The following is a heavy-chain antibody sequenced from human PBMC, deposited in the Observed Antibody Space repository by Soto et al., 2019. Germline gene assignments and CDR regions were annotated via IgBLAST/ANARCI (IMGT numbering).Heavy chain of an antibody. V-gene: IGHV3-23*01. CDR3: AKDRDIAYHLEGGFYYSGMDV. CDR1: GFRFSDYA. CDR2: ITDVGDPT. J-gene: IGHJ6*02. Sequence: PGGSLRLSCAASGFRFSDYAMSWVRQAPGKGLEWISGITDVGDPTYYADSVKGRFTISRDNSKNTLFLQMNSLRAEGTARYYCAKDRDIAYHLEGGFYYSGMDVWGQGTTVTVSS. D-gene: IGHD5-12*01.